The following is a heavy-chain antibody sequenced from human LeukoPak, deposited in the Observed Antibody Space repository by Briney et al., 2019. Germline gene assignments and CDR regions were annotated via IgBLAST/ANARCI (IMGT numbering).Heavy chain of an antibody. J-gene: IGHJ4*02. V-gene: IGHV4-39*07. Sequence: NPSETLSLTCTVSGGSISSRSYYLCWIRQPPGKGLEWIGSIYYSGSTSYNPSLKSRVTISVDTSKNHFSLKLSSVTAADTAVYYCARGIQLWLYYFDYWGQGTLVTVSS. CDR1: GGSISSRSYY. CDR3: ARGIQLWLYYFDY. CDR2: IYYSGST. D-gene: IGHD5-18*01.